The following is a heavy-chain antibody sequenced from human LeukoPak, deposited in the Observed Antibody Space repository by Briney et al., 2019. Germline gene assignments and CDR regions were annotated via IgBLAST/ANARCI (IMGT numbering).Heavy chain of an antibody. CDR3: ARGGGGIAAAGNFDL. CDR2: IRVYNGNT. D-gene: IGHD6-13*01. J-gene: IGHJ2*01. Sequence: ASLRLSSKASGYTFTSYGISWGRQAPGQGLEWMGWIRVYNGNTNYAQKLQGRVNMTTDTSTSTAYMELRSLRSDDAAVYYCARGGGGIAAAGNFDLWGRGPRDTVSS. CDR1: GYTFTSYG. V-gene: IGHV1-18*01.